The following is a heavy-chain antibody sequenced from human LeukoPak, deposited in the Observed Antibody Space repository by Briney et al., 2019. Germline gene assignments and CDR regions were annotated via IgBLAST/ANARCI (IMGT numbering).Heavy chain of an antibody. D-gene: IGHD6-13*01. CDR3: AREQSSSWYTSFLGSSWFDP. Sequence: SETLSLTCTVSGGSISSGGYYWSWIRQHPGKGLEWTGYIYYSGSTYYNPSLKSRVTRSVDTSKNQFSLKLSPVTAADTAVYYCAREQSSSWYTSFLGSSWFDPWGQGTLVTVSS. J-gene: IGHJ5*02. CDR1: GGSISSGGYY. V-gene: IGHV4-31*03. CDR2: IYYSGST.